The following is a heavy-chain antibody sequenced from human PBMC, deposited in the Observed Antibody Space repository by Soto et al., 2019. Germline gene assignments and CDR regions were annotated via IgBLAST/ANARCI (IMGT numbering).Heavy chain of an antibody. V-gene: IGHV1-8*01. CDR1: GYTFTSYD. Sequence: ASVKLSCKASGYTFTSYDINWVRQATGQGLEWMGWMNPNSGNTGYAQKFQGRVTMTRNTSISTAYMELSSLRSEDTAVYYCARGAAACTGAWYYHYGMAVWGQGTTVP. CDR3: ARGAAACTGAWYYHYGMAV. J-gene: IGHJ6*02. CDR2: MNPNSGNT. D-gene: IGHD6-13*01.